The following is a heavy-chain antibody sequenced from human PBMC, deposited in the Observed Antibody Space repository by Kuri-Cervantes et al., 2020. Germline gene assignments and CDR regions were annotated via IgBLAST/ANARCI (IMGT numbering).Heavy chain of an antibody. V-gene: IGHV3-33*08. Sequence: GGSLRLSCAASGFTFSSCAMHWVRQAPGKGLEWVAVIWYDGSNKYYADSVKGRFTISRDNSKNTLYLQMNSLRAEDTAVYYCARDLPPHYSSSVPDAFDIWGQGTMVTVSS. CDR1: GFTFSSCA. CDR3: ARDLPPHYSSSVPDAFDI. CDR2: IWYDGSNK. D-gene: IGHD6-6*01. J-gene: IGHJ3*02.